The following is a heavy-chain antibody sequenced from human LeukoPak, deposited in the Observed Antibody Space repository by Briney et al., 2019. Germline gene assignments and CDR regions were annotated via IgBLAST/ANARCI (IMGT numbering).Heavy chain of an antibody. CDR1: GGTFSSYA. D-gene: IGHD3-10*01. CDR3: ARGMVRGVLHVDY. J-gene: IGHJ4*02. Sequence: PVKVSCKASGGTFSSYAISWVRQAPGQGLEWMGRIIPIFGTVNYAQKFQGRVTITTHESTSTAYMELSSLRSEDTAVYYCARGMVRGVLHVDYWGQGTLVTVSS. CDR2: IIPIFGTV. V-gene: IGHV1-69*05.